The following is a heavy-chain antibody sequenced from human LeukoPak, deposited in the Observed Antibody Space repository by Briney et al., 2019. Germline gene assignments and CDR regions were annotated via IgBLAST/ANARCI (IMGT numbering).Heavy chain of an antibody. J-gene: IGHJ1*01. V-gene: IGHV4-34*01. Sequence: SETLSLTCAVYGGSFSGYYWSWIRQPPGKGLEWIGEINHSGSTNYNPPLKSRVTISVDTSKNQFSLKLSSVTAADTAVYYCARVEKGVPIKLGYFQHWGQGTLVTVSS. CDR3: ARVEKGVPIKLGYFQH. CDR2: INHSGST. CDR1: GGSFSGYY. D-gene: IGHD3-10*01.